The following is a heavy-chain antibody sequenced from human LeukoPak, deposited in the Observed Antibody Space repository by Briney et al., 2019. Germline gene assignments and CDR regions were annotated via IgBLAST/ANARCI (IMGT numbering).Heavy chain of an antibody. V-gene: IGHV4-38-2*02. D-gene: IGHD6-19*01. CDR2: IYHSGST. CDR1: GYSISSGYY. CDR3: ARGGIAVAVVDY. Sequence: PSETLSLTCTVSGYSISSGYYWGWIRQPPGKGLEWIGSIYHSGSTYYNPSLKSRVTISVDTSENQFSLKLSSVTAADTAVYYCARGGIAVAVVDYWGQGTLVTVSS. J-gene: IGHJ4*02.